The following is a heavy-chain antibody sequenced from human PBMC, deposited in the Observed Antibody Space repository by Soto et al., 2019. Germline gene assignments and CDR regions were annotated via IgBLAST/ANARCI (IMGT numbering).Heavy chain of an antibody. CDR3: ARSNGIAAAGPPFDY. D-gene: IGHD6-13*01. V-gene: IGHV1-18*01. Sequence: QVQLVQSGAVVSKPGASVKVSCKASGYTFTSYGISWVRQAPGQGLEWMGWISTYNGDTHYTEKLQDRVTMTRDTSTSTADMELRSLRSDDTAVYYCARSNGIAAAGPPFDYWGQGTLVTVSS. CDR1: GYTFTSYG. J-gene: IGHJ4*02. CDR2: ISTYNGDT.